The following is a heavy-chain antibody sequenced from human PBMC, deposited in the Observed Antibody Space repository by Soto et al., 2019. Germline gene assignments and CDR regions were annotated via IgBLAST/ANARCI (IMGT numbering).Heavy chain of an antibody. D-gene: IGHD3-3*01. J-gene: IGHJ4*02. V-gene: IGHV4-34*01. CDR3: ARVRSPLYDFWSGYAFDY. Sequence: QVQLQQWGAGLLKPSETLSLTCAVYGGSFSGYYWSWIRQPPGKGLEWIGEINHSGSTNYNPSLKSRVTISVDTSKNQFSLKLSSVTAADTAVYYCARVRSPLYDFWSGYAFDYRGQGTLVTVSS. CDR2: INHSGST. CDR1: GGSFSGYY.